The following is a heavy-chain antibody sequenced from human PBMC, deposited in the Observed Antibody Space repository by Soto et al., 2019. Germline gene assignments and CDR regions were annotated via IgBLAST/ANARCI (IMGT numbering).Heavy chain of an antibody. J-gene: IGHJ4*02. Sequence: GASVKVSCKTSGYNFTNYDINWVRQATGQGLEWMGWMNPNSGQTDSAQKFQGRVTMTRDTYMSTAYMELSSLRSEDTAVYYCARVSCSSTSCYDHWGQGTLVTVSS. CDR3: ARVSCSSTSCYDH. CDR2: MNPNSGQT. D-gene: IGHD2-2*01. V-gene: IGHV1-8*01. CDR1: GYNFTNYD.